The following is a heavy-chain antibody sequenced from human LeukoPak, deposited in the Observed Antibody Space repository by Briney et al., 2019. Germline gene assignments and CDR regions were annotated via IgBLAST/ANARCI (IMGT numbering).Heavy chain of an antibody. CDR3: ERPEFRVVIISSRFDP. Sequence: SGTLSLTCAVSGYSFSSCSYWGWIQQPPGKGLGWFWTIDHSGSTYYNPSLKSRVTISGDTSKNPFSLKLSSVTAADTPVYYCERPEFRVVIISSRFDPWGQGTLVTVSS. J-gene: IGHJ5*02. D-gene: IGHD3-3*01. V-gene: IGHV4-38-2*01. CDR1: GYSFSSCSY. CDR2: IDHSGST.